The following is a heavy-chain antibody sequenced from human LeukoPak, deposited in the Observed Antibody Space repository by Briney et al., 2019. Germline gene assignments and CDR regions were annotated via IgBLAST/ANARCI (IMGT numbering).Heavy chain of an antibody. CDR1: GDSVSSNSAA. Sequence: SQTLSLTSAISGDSVSSNSAAWNWIRQSPSRGLEWLGRTYYRSKWYNDYAVSVKSRITINPDTSKNQFSLQLNSVTPEDTAVYYCARDGIAAAGTGSATDYFDCWGQGTLVTVSS. V-gene: IGHV6-1*01. CDR3: ARDGIAAAGTGSATDYFDC. J-gene: IGHJ4*02. D-gene: IGHD6-13*01. CDR2: TYYRSKWYN.